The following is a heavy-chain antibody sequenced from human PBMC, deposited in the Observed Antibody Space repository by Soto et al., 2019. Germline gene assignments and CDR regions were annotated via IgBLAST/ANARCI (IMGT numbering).Heavy chain of an antibody. CDR2: ISSDGNT. V-gene: IGHV3-23*01. D-gene: IGHD1-1*01. CDR3: APVRQLVVDY. Sequence: XGSLRLSCAASGFTFSSYAMSWVRQAPGKGLEWVSGISSDGNTYYAESVKGRFTISRDNSKNTVSLQMNSLGAEDAAVYYCAPVRQLVVDYWGQGTVVTFS. CDR1: GFTFSSYA. J-gene: IGHJ4*01.